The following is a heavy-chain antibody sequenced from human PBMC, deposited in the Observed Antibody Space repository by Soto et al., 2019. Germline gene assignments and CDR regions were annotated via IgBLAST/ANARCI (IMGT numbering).Heavy chain of an antibody. CDR2: IFWNDDE. Sequence: SGATLVHPTQTLTLTCTFCGFSLTTSGVGVCWIRQPPVKALEWLALIFWNDDELYSPSMKSRLTITKDTSKNPLVLTMTNMEPVDTATYYCEHTGYTYGPLGXWGRGTRGTVSX. CDR3: EHTGYTYGPLGX. J-gene: IGHJ4*02. D-gene: IGHD5-18*01. V-gene: IGHV2-5*01. CDR1: GFSLTTSGVG.